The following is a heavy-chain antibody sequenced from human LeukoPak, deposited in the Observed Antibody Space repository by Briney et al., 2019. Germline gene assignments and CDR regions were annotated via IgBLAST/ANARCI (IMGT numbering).Heavy chain of an antibody. J-gene: IGHJ4*02. Sequence: GGSLRLSCAASGFNFGSYSMTWVRQAPGKGLEWVSSISGNGNYIFYSDLVKGRFSISRDNARNSLFLQMNSLRVEDTALYYCARDKEGFDSWGQGILVTVSS. V-gene: IGHV3-21*01. CDR3: ARDKEGFDS. CDR1: GFNFGSYS. CDR2: ISGNGNYI.